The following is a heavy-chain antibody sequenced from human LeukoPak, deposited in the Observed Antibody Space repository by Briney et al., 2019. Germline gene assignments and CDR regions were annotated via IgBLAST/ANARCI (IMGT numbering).Heavy chain of an antibody. Sequence: GRSLRLSCATSGFTFRDYGVNWVRQAPGKGLEWVGLIRGGAFSGATEYAASVKGRFTVSRDDSKSIAYLQMNSLQTEDTAVYYCRRGGRLPDYWGQGTLVTVSS. CDR2: IRGGAFSGAT. D-gene: IGHD1-1*01. V-gene: IGHV3-49*04. J-gene: IGHJ4*02. CDR1: GFTFRDYG. CDR3: RRGGRLPDY.